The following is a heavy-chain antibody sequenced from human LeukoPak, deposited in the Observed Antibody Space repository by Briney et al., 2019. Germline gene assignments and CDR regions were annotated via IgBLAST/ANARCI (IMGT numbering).Heavy chain of an antibody. J-gene: IGHJ4*02. CDR1: GGSISSGDYY. D-gene: IGHD3-22*01. CDR3: ARAPYYYDSSGYPRGFYSDY. CDR2: IYYSGST. V-gene: IGHV4-30-4*01. Sequence: SQTLSLTCTVSGGSISSGDYYWSWIRQPPGKGLEWIGYIYYSGSTYYNPSLKSRVTISVDTSKNQFSLKLSSVTAADTAVYYCARAPYYYDSSGYPRGFYSDYWGQGTLVTVSS.